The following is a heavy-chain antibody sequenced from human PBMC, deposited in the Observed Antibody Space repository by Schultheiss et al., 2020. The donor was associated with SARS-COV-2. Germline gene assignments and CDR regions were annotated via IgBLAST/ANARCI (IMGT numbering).Heavy chain of an antibody. J-gene: IGHJ4*02. CDR3: ARGRILGYSSSSLDY. Sequence: ASVKVSCKASGYTFTGYYMHWVRQAPGQGLEWVGWMNPHSGNTGYAQKLQGRVTMTTDTSTSTAYMELSSLRSEDTAVYYCARGRILGYSSSSLDYWGQGTLVTVSS. D-gene: IGHD6-6*01. V-gene: IGHV1-8*02. CDR2: MNPHSGNT. CDR1: GYTFTGYY.